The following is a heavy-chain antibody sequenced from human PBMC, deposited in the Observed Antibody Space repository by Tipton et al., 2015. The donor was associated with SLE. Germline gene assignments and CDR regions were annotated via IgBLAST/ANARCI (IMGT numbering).Heavy chain of an antibody. V-gene: IGHV4-4*07. CDR2: IYTSGST. D-gene: IGHD1-1*01. CDR1: GGSISSYY. Sequence: TLSLTCTVSGGSISSYYWSWIRQPAGKGLEWIGRIYTSGSTNYNPSLKSRVTISVDTSKNQFSLKLSSVTAADTAVYYCARDVSGGTTYVAFDIWGQGTMVTVSS. J-gene: IGHJ3*02. CDR3: ARDVSGGTTYVAFDI.